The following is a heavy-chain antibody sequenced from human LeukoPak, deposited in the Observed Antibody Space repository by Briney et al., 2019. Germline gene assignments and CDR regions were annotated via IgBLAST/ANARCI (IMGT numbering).Heavy chain of an antibody. D-gene: IGHD3-22*01. CDR3: ARDPRKHITMIVGGYDY. V-gene: IGHV4-39*07. Sequence: SETLSLTCTVSGGSISSSSYYWGWIRQPPGRGLEWIGSIYYSGSTYYNPSLKSRVTTSVDTSKNQFSLKLSSVTAADTAVYYCARDPRKHITMIVGGYDYWGQGTLVTVSS. J-gene: IGHJ4*02. CDR1: GGSISSSSYY. CDR2: IYYSGST.